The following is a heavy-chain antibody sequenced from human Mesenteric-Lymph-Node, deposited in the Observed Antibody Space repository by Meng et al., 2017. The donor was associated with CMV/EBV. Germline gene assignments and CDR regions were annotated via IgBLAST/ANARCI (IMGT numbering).Heavy chain of an antibody. J-gene: IGHJ6*02. CDR3: ASVEMATIYYYGMDV. CDR1: GYTFSGYH. Sequence: ASVKVSCKASGYTFSGYHMHWVRQAPGQGLEWMGWINPTSGGTNYAQKFEGRVTMTRDTSISTVYMEVSRLRSDDTAVYYCASVEMATIYYYGMDVWGQGTTVTVSS. V-gene: IGHV1-2*02. CDR2: INPTSGGT. D-gene: IGHD5-24*01.